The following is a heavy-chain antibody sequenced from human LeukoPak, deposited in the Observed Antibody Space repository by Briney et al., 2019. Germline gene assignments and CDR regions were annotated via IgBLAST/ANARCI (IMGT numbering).Heavy chain of an antibody. J-gene: IGHJ5*02. V-gene: IGHV1-69*05. CDR3: AREGGSIDWFDP. CDR2: IIPIFGTA. Sequence: GASVKVSCKASGGTFSSYAISWVRQAPGQGLEWMGGIIPIFGTANYAQKFQGRVTMTRNTSISTAYMELSSLRSEDTAVYYCAREGGSIDWFDPWGQGTLVTVSS. D-gene: IGHD3-16*01. CDR1: GGTFSSYA.